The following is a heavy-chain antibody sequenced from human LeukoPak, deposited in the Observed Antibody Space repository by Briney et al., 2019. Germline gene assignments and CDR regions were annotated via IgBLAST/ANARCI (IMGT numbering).Heavy chain of an antibody. CDR2: LSGSGIST. CDR3: AKDRAPAAGDDAFDI. D-gene: IGHD2-2*01. CDR1: GFTFSTYA. Sequence: GGSLRLSCAASGFTFSTYALTWVRQGPGKGLEWVSGLSGSGISTYYADSVKGRFTISRDNSKNTLYLQMNSLRAEDTAVYYCAKDRAPAAGDDAFDIWGQGTMVTVSS. V-gene: IGHV3-23*01. J-gene: IGHJ3*02.